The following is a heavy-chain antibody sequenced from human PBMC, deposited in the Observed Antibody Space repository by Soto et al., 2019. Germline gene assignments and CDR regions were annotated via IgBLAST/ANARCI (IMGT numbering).Heavy chain of an antibody. CDR1: GGTFSSYA. D-gene: IGHD3-10*01. CDR2: IIPIFGTA. V-gene: IGHV1-69*13. CDR3: ARGQITMVRGVIIKVFDY. Sequence: ASVKVSCKASGGTFSSYAISWVRQAPGQGLEWMGGIIPIFGTANYAQKFQGRVTFTADESTSTAYMELSSLRSEDTAVYYCARGQITMVRGVIIKVFDYWGQGTLVTVSS. J-gene: IGHJ4*02.